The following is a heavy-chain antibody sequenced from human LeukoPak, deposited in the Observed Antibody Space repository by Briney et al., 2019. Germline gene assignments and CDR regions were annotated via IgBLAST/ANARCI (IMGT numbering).Heavy chain of an antibody. Sequence: GGSLRLSCAASGFTFSSYWMSWVRQAPGKGLEWVANIKQDGSEKYYVDSVKGRFTISRDNAKNSLYLQMNSLRAEDTAVYYCARVGLGYCSGGSCQSAYYYYYYMDVWGKGTTVTVSS. CDR1: GFTFSSYW. CDR3: ARVGLGYCSGGSCQSAYYYYYYMDV. D-gene: IGHD2-15*01. CDR2: IKQDGSEK. J-gene: IGHJ6*03. V-gene: IGHV3-7*01.